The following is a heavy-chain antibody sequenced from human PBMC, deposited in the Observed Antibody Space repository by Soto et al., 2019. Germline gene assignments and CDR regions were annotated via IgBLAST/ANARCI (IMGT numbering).Heavy chain of an antibody. CDR3: ARLSGDHSAFFSYGMDA. D-gene: IGHD2-21*01. V-gene: IGHV3-74*01. J-gene: IGHJ6*04. CDR1: GFPFDTYW. Sequence: PGGSLRLSCAASGFPFDTYWMNWVRQAPGQGPEWLSGINSDGTISSYADSVKGRFTISRDNARNTLSLQMNSLRADDTAVYYCARLSGDHSAFFSYGMDAWGEGTTLAVYS. CDR2: INSDGTIS.